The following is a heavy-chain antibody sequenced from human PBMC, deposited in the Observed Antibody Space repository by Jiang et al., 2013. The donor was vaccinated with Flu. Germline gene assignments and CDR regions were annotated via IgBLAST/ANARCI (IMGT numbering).Heavy chain of an antibody. V-gene: IGHV1-2*06. J-gene: IGHJ4*02. D-gene: IGHD6-13*01. CDR3: AIIAAAGTFDY. CDR2: INPNSGGT. Sequence: SGYTFTGYYMHWVRQAPGQGLEWMGRINPNSGGTNYAQKFQGRVTMTRDTSISTAYMELSRLRSDDTAVYYCAIIAAAGTFDYWGQGTLVTVSS. CDR1: GYTFTGYY.